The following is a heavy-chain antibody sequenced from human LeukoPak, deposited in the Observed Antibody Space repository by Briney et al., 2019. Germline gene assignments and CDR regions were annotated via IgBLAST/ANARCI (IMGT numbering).Heavy chain of an antibody. Sequence: ASVNVSCKASGYTFTGYYMHWVRQAPGQGLEWMGWINPNSGGTNYAQKFQGRVTMTRDTSISTAYMELSRLRSDDTAVYYCARVPTRQWPLQYWGQGTLVTVSS. V-gene: IGHV1-2*02. CDR3: ARVPTRQWPLQY. CDR2: INPNSGGT. CDR1: GYTFTGYY. J-gene: IGHJ4*02. D-gene: IGHD6-19*01.